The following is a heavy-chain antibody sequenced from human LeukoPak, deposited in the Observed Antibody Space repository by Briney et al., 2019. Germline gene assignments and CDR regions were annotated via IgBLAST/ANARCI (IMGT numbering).Heavy chain of an antibody. CDR2: RYYSANT. V-gene: IGHV4-39*01. CDR3: GSRFFWSGPSAYFDY. D-gene: IGHD3-3*01. CDR1: GGSITRSSYY. Sequence: SETLSLTCTVSGGSITRSSYYWAWIRQPPGMGLEWFGDRYYSANTYYNPSLMSRVTISADSSKNQFSLNLTSVTAADTADYYCGSRFFWSGPSAYFDYWGQGTLVTVSS. J-gene: IGHJ4*02.